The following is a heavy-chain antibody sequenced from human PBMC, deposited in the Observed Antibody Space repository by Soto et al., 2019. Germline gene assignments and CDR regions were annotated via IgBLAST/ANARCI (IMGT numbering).Heavy chain of an antibody. V-gene: IGHV3-30*01. CDR3: ARVLEMATFGHFDY. D-gene: IGHD5-12*01. J-gene: IGHJ4*02. Sequence: DSVKGRFTISRDNSKNTLYLQMNSLRVEDTAVYYCARVLEMATFGHFDYWGQGTLVTVSS.